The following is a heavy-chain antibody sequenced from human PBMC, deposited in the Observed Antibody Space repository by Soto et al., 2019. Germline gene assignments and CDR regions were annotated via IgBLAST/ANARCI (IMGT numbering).Heavy chain of an antibody. CDR3: ARGLMYGMDV. D-gene: IGHD2-8*01. J-gene: IGHJ6*02. CDR1: TYSFTTYW. CDR2: IYPGDSDT. V-gene: IGHV5-51*01. Sequence: ESLTISCEGSTYSFTTYWLGWVRQMPGKGLEWMGIIYPGDSDTKYSPSFQGQVTISADKSISTAYLQWSTLKASDTAIYYCARGLMYGMDVWGQGTTVTVSS.